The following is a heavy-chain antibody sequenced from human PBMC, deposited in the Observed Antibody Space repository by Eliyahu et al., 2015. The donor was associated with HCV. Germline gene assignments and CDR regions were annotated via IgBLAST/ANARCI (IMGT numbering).Heavy chain of an antibody. CDR3: ARHGSGYESPFDY. CDR2: IYYSGSALP. Sequence: QLQLHESGPGLVKPSETLSLTCAVSGGSINPSSSYYWGWVRXPPGKGLEWIGTIYYSGSALPSTTRPSRVESPFPVDTSKNQFSLRLDSVTAADTAVYYCARHGSGYESPFDYWGQGTLVTVSS. D-gene: IGHD5-12*01. J-gene: IGHJ4*02. CDR1: GGSINPSSSYY. V-gene: IGHV4-39*01.